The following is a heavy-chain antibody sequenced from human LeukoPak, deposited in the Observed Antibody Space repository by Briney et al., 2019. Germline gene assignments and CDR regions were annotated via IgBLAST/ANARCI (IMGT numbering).Heavy chain of an antibody. J-gene: IGHJ4*02. Sequence: GGSPRLSCAASGFTFSSYWMSWVRQVPGKGLECVANIKTDGSETYFVDSVKSRFTMSRDNAKDSLYLQMNSLRADDTAVYYCAREGRGYGSGSPFDHWGQGTLVTVSS. D-gene: IGHD3-10*01. CDR1: GFTFSSYW. CDR2: IKTDGSET. CDR3: AREGRGYGSGSPFDH. V-gene: IGHV3-7*01.